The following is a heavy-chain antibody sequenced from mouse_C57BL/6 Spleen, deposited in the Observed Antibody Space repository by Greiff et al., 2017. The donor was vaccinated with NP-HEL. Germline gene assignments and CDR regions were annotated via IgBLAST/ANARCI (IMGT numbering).Heavy chain of an antibody. CDR1: GYSITSGYY. J-gene: IGHJ4*01. CDR3: ARGFYDYDDGNYYAMDY. Sequence: VQLKESGPGLVKPSQSLSLTCSVTGYSITSGYYWNWIRQFPGNKLEWMGYISYDGSNNYNPSLNNRLSITRDTSKNQFFLKLNSVTTEDTATYYCARGFYDYDDGNYYAMDYWGQGTSVTVSS. D-gene: IGHD2-4*01. CDR2: ISYDGSN. V-gene: IGHV3-6*01.